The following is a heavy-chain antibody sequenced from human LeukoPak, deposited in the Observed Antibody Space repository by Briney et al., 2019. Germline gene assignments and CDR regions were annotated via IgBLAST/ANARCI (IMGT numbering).Heavy chain of an antibody. CDR2: IYYSGNT. CDR1: GGSISSYY. CDR3: ARVGNYNFDY. Sequence: SETLSLTCTVSGGSISSYYWSWIRQPPGKGLEWIGYIYYSGNTNCNPSLKSRVTISIDTSKNQFSLKLSSVTAADTAVYYCARVGNYNFDYWSQGTLVTVSS. D-gene: IGHD1-7*01. V-gene: IGHV4-59*08. J-gene: IGHJ4*02.